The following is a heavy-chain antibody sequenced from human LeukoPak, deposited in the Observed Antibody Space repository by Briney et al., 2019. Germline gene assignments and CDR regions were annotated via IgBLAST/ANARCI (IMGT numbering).Heavy chain of an antibody. CDR3: AKAPDSAYRYYYGMDV. J-gene: IGHJ6*02. CDR1: GFTFSSYW. D-gene: IGHD5-12*01. CDR2: INSDARNT. Sequence: GGSLRLSCAASGFTFSSYWMYWVRQAPGKGLVWVSRINSDARNTNYADSVQGRFTISRDNSKNILYVQMNSLRAEDTAVYYCAKAPDSAYRYYYGMDVWGQGTTVTVSS. V-gene: IGHV3-74*01.